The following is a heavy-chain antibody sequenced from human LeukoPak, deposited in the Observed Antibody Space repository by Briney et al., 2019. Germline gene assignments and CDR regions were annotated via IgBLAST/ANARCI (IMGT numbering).Heavy chain of an antibody. CDR3: AHRDYSNCFDY. J-gene: IGHJ4*02. V-gene: IGHV2-5*01. CDR2: IYWNDNK. D-gene: IGHD4-11*01. Sequence: SGPTLVKPTQTLTLTCTFSGFSLSTSGVGVGWIRQPPGKALEWLALIYWNDNKRYSPSLKSRLTITKDTSKNQVVLTMTNMDPVDTATYYCAHRDYSNCFDYWGQGTLVTVSS. CDR1: GFSLSTSGVG.